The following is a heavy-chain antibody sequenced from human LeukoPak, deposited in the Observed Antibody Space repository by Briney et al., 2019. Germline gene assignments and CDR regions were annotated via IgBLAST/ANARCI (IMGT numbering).Heavy chain of an antibody. V-gene: IGHV4-59*08. J-gene: IGHJ4*02. Sequence: PSQTLSLTCSVAGGSISSLYWRWIRQPPGKGLECIGYIYYTGGTNYKPSLKSRVTMFVDMSKNQFSLRLSSVTAADTAVYYCARHSAYSSSSPFDYWGQGTLVTVSS. D-gene: IGHD6-6*01. CDR2: IYYTGGT. CDR1: GGSISSLY. CDR3: ARHSAYSSSSPFDY.